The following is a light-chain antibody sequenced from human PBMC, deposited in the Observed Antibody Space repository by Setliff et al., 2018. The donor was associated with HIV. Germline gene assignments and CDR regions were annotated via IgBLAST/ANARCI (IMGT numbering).Light chain of an antibody. CDR2: EVS. Sequence: QSVLTQPASVSGSPGQSNTISCTATTSDVGTYNLVSWFQQHPGKAPKLIIFEVSKRPSGVSNRFSGSKSGNTASLTISGLQAEDEADYYCSSYARSTTLLFGGGTKVTVL. J-gene: IGLJ2*01. V-gene: IGLV2-23*01. CDR3: SSYARSTTLL. CDR1: TSDVGTYNL.